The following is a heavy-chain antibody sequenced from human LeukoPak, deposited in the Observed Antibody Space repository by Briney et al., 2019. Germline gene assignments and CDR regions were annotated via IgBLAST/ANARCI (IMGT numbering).Heavy chain of an antibody. V-gene: IGHV3-53*01. CDR2: IHSDGRT. Sequence: GGSLRLSCAVSGFSVGSSYVSWVRQAPGKGLEWVSVIHSDGRTYYAVSVKGRFTISRDNSKNALYLQMNSLRAEDTALYYCAREGYYGSPRPLDYWGQGALVTVSS. J-gene: IGHJ4*02. CDR3: AREGYYGSPRPLDY. CDR1: GFSVGSSY. D-gene: IGHD3-10*01.